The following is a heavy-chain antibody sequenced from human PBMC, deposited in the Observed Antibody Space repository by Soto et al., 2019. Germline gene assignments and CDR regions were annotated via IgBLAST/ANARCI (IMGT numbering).Heavy chain of an antibody. Sequence: GGSLRLSCAASGFTFSSSAMSWVRKAPGKGLEWVSTITTGGDRTDYADSAKGRFTISRDNSKNTLYLQMNGLRVEDTAVYYCAKLTSFWGQGTLVTVSS. CDR1: GFTFSSSA. CDR3: AKLTSF. V-gene: IGHV3-23*01. J-gene: IGHJ1*01. CDR2: ITTGGDRT.